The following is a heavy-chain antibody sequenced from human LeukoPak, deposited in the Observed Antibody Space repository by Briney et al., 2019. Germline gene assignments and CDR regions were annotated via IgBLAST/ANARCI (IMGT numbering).Heavy chain of an antibody. J-gene: IGHJ4*02. CDR3: ARSSLGGIAVAGTLDY. CDR1: GGTFSSYA. V-gene: IGHV1-2*02. D-gene: IGHD6-19*01. CDR2: INPNSGGT. Sequence: GSVKVSCKASGGTFSSYAISWVRQAPGQGLEWMGWINPNSGGTNYAQKFQGRVTMTRDTSISTAYMELSRLRSDDTAVYYCARSSLGGIAVAGTLDYWGQGTLVTVSS.